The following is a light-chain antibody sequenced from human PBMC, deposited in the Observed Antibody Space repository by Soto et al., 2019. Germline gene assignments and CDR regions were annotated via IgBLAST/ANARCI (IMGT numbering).Light chain of an antibody. CDR3: QQYNKWPLT. Sequence: DIVLTQSPATLSLSPGQIVTLSFRASQSVSSYLAWYQQKPGQTPRLLIYGASTRATGIPVRFSGSASGTEFTLTISSLQSEDFTVYYCQQYNKWPLTFGQGTKVDIK. J-gene: IGKJ1*01. CDR2: GAS. CDR1: QSVSSY. V-gene: IGKV3-15*01.